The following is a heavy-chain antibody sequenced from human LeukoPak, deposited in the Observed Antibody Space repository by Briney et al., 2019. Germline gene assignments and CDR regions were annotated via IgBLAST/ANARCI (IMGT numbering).Heavy chain of an antibody. D-gene: IGHD4-11*01. CDR2: ILSDGTNE. Sequence: GGCLRLSCAASGFTFSHFGIHWVRQAPGKGLEWVAVILSDGTNEYYADSVKGRFSISRDNSKKPRSCQMNSLRAEDTAVSFCEKDAQRGFDYSNPLQYWGQGILVTVSS. CDR3: EKDAQRGFDYSNPLQY. V-gene: IGHV3-33*03. CDR1: GFTFSHFG. J-gene: IGHJ4*01.